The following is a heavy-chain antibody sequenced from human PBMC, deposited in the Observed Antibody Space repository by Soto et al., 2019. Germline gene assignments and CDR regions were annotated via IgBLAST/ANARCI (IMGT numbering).Heavy chain of an antibody. CDR1: GYTLTEFS. CDR2: FDPEDGKT. D-gene: IGHD2-8*01. Sequence: ASVKVSCKVSGYTLTEFSMHWVRQAPGKGLEWMGGFDPEDGKTIYAQKFQGRVTMTEDTSTDTAYMELSSLRSEDTAVYYCATVGNCTNGVCSAGIWFDPWGQGTLVTVSS. CDR3: ATVGNCTNGVCSAGIWFDP. J-gene: IGHJ5*02. V-gene: IGHV1-24*01.